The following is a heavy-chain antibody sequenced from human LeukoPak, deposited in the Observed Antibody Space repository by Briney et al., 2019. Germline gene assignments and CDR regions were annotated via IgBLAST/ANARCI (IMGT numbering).Heavy chain of an antibody. CDR2: IYPGDSDA. CDR1: GYSFTNYW. CDR3: ARRAYCGGDCYVDY. Sequence: GESLKISCKGSGYSFTNYWIGWVRQMPGKGLKWMGIIYPGDSDARYSPSFQGQVTISADKSISTAYLQWSSLKASDTAMYCCARRAYCGGDCYVDYWGQGTLVTVSS. D-gene: IGHD2-21*02. J-gene: IGHJ4*02. V-gene: IGHV5-51*01.